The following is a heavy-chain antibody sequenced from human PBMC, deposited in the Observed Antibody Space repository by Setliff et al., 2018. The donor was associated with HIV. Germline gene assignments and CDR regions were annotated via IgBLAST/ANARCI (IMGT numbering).Heavy chain of an antibody. J-gene: IGHJ4*02. D-gene: IGHD3-22*01. CDR1: GFTFSDYY. Sequence: LRLSCAASGFTFSDYYMSWIRQAPGKGLEWVSYISSSSSYTNYADSGKGRFTISRDNAKNSLDLQMNSLRAEDTAVYYCARASYYYDSSGWVDYWGQGTLVTVSS. CDR3: ARASYYYDSSGWVDY. V-gene: IGHV3-11*03. CDR2: ISSSSSYT.